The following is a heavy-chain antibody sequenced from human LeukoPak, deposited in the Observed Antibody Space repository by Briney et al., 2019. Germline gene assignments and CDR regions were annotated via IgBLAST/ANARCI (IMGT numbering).Heavy chain of an antibody. CDR3: AKDLSYSSSWYDRDY. CDR2: ISGSGGST. V-gene: IGHV3-23*01. J-gene: IGHJ4*02. CDR1: GFTFSSYA. D-gene: IGHD6-13*01. Sequence: GGSLRLSCAASGFTFSSYAMSWVRQAPGKGLEWVSAISGSGGSTYYADSVKGRFTISRDNAQNSLYLQMNSLRAEDTAVYYCAKDLSYSSSWYDRDYWGQGTLVTVSS.